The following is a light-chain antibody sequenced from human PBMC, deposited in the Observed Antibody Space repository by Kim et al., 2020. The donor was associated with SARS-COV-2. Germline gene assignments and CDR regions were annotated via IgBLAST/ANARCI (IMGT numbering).Light chain of an antibody. CDR3: NSRDTSGHLWV. Sequence: ALGQTVRITCQGNRLRNFYAYWSQQKPGQAPVVVIYGKNNRPSGIPDRFSGSSSGDTASLTITGAQAEDEAVYYCNSRDTSGHLWVFGGGTKVTVL. J-gene: IGLJ3*02. CDR2: GKN. CDR1: RLRNFY. V-gene: IGLV3-19*01.